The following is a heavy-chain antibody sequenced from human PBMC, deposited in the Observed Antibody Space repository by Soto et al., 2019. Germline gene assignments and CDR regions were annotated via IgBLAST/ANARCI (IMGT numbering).Heavy chain of an antibody. CDR2: IMPIFRAP. J-gene: IGHJ6*02. CDR3: ARWLQGPDIGKYYYGMDV. Sequence: QVQLVQSGAEVKKPGSSVKVSCKASGGAFSDYAFSWVRQAPGQGLEWLGGIMPIFRAPDYAQKFQGRVTIIADEFTRTAYIEMKSLRSEDTAVYYCARWLQGPDIGKYYYGMDVWGQGTTVTVS. CDR1: GGAFSDYA. V-gene: IGHV1-69*12. D-gene: IGHD2-15*01.